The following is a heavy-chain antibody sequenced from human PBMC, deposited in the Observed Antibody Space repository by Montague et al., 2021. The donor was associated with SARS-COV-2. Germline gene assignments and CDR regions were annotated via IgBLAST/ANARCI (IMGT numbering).Heavy chain of an antibody. Sequence: SETLSLTCTVSDRSISSYSWSWIRQPPGKGLEWIGYINYSGSTNYNPSLKSRVTISVDTSKNQLSLKLSSVTAADTAVYYCARHALNEYSSAWAFGFDYWGQGTLVTVSS. V-gene: IGHV4-59*08. J-gene: IGHJ4*02. D-gene: IGHD6-6*01. CDR1: DRSISSYS. CDR2: INYSGST. CDR3: ARHALNEYSSAWAFGFDY.